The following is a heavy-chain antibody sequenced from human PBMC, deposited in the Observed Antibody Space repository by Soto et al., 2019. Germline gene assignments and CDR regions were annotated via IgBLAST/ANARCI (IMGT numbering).Heavy chain of an antibody. V-gene: IGHV2-5*02. CDR1: GISLSTTGVG. Sequence: QITSKESGPTLVKPTQTLTLTCTFSGISLSTTGVGVRWIRQHPGKALEWLALIYWDDDKRYSPSLKSRLTSTKDTSKNQVVLTMTNMDPVDTATYYCAHVTDYYSGFQHWGQGTLVTVSS. CDR3: AHVTDYYSGFQH. J-gene: IGHJ1*01. CDR2: IYWDDDK. D-gene: IGHD3-22*01.